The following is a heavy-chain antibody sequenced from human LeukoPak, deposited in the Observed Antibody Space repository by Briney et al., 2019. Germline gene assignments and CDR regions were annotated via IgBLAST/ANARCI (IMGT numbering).Heavy chain of an antibody. CDR3: ARGLLDFWSGYPREVYYYYYMDV. V-gene: IGHV3-21*01. D-gene: IGHD3-3*01. J-gene: IGHJ6*03. CDR1: GFTFSSYN. Sequence: GGSLRLSCAASGFTFSSYNMNWVRQAPGKGLEWVSSISSSSSYIYYADSVKGRFTISRDNAKNSLYLQMNSLRAEDTAVYYCARGLLDFWSGYPREVYYYYYMDVWGKGTTVTVSS. CDR2: ISSSSSYI.